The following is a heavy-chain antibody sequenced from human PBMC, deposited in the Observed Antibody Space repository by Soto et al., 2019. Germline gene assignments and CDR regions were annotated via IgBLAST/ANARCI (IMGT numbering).Heavy chain of an antibody. CDR3: ARVFGYSQNEVYFDY. CDR2: IIPIFGTA. Sequence: GASVKVSCKASGGTFSSYAISWVRQAPGQGLEWMGGIIPIFGTANYAQKFQGRVTITADESTSTAYMELSSLRSEDTAVYYCARVFGYSQNEVYFDYWGQGTLVTVSS. V-gene: IGHV1-69*13. D-gene: IGHD6-13*01. J-gene: IGHJ4*02. CDR1: GGTFSSYA.